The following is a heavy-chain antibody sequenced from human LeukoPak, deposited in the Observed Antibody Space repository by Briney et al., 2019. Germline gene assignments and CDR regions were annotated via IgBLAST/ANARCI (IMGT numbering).Heavy chain of an antibody. D-gene: IGHD3-22*01. Sequence: RASETLSLTCAVSGGSISSGGYSWSWIRQPPGKGLEWIGYIYYSGSTYYNPSLKSRVTISVDTSKNQFSLKLSSVTAADTAVYYCAARDSSGYSAFDYWGQGTLVTVSS. J-gene: IGHJ4*02. CDR2: IYYSGST. CDR3: AARDSSGYSAFDY. CDR1: GGSISSGGYS. V-gene: IGHV4-30-4*07.